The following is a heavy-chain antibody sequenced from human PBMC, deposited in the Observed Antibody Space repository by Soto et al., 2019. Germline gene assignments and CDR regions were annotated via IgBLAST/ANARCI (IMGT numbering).Heavy chain of an antibody. Sequence: ASVKVSCKASGYAFTGYYMHWVRQAPGQGLEWMGWINPNSGGTNYAQKFQGWVTMTRDTSISTAYMELSRLRSDDTAMYYCARAGYDILTGPTGGFDPWGQGTLVTVSS. V-gene: IGHV1-2*04. J-gene: IGHJ5*02. CDR2: INPNSGGT. CDR3: ARAGYDILTGPTGGFDP. D-gene: IGHD3-9*01. CDR1: GYAFTGYY.